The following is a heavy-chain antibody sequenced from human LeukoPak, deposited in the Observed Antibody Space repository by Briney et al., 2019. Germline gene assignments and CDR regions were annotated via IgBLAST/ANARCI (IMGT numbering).Heavy chain of an antibody. Sequence: ASVKVSCKASGYTFTSYGISWVRQAPGQELEWMGWISAYNGNTNYAQKLQGRVTMTTDTSTSTAYMELRSLRSDDTAVYYCARDDDYGDYVSPVRFDYWGQGTLVTVSS. V-gene: IGHV1-18*01. D-gene: IGHD4-17*01. CDR3: ARDDDYGDYVSPVRFDY. CDR2: ISAYNGNT. J-gene: IGHJ4*02. CDR1: GYTFTSYG.